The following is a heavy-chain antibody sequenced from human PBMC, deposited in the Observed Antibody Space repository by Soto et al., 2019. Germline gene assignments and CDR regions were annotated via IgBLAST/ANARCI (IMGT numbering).Heavy chain of an antibody. CDR2: IYYSGST. J-gene: IGHJ4*02. D-gene: IGHD2-15*01. V-gene: IGHV4-39*01. CDR1: GGSISSSSYC. Sequence: SETLSLTCTVSGGSISSSSYCWGWIPQPPGKGLEWIGIIYYSGSTYYNPSLKSRVTISVDTSKNQFSLKLSSVTAADTSVYYCARHTPAISISDHWGQGTLVTVCS. CDR3: ARHTPAISISDH.